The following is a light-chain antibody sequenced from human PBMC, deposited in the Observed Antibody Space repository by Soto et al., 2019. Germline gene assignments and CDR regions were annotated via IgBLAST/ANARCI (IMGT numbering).Light chain of an antibody. CDR3: QQYNNWPLT. J-gene: IGKJ4*01. CDR1: QSISNN. Sequence: ETVMTQSPATLSVSPGERATLSCRAGQSISNNLAWYQQNPGQAPRLLIYGATTRATGIPSRFSGSGSGTEFTLTISGLQSEDFAVYYCQQYNNWPLTFGGGTKVEIK. V-gene: IGKV3-15*01. CDR2: GAT.